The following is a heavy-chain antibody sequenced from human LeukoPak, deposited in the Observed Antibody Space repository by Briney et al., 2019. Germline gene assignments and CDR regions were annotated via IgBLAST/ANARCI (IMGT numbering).Heavy chain of an antibody. CDR3: ARRGNSYYYYGLDV. CDR1: GGSISSYY. V-gene: IGHV4-59*01. Sequence: SENLSLTCTVSGGSISSYYWSWIRQPPGKGLEWIGYIYYSGSTNYNPSLKSRVTVSVDTSKNQFSLKLSSMTAADTAVYYCARRGNSYYYYGLDVWGQGTTVTVSS. CDR2: IYYSGST. D-gene: IGHD1-26*01. J-gene: IGHJ6*02.